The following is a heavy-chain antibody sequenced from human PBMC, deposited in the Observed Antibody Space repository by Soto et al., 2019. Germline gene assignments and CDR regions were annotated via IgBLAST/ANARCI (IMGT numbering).Heavy chain of an antibody. CDR2: THNSGTT. J-gene: IGHJ4*02. CDR3: AREAPGVGRFYFDY. V-gene: IGHV4-4*02. D-gene: IGHD3-10*01. Sequence: PSETLSLTCAVSGASIGTAYWWSWVRQSPGKGLEWIGETHNSGTTNYNPSLKSRVTISVDTSKNQFSLKLSSVTAADTAVYYCAREAPGVGRFYFDYWGQGTLVTVSS. CDR1: GASIGTAYW.